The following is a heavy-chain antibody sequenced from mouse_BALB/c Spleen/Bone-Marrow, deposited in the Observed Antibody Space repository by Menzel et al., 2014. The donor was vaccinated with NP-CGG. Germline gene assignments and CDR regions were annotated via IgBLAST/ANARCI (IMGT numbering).Heavy chain of an antibody. Sequence: VQLQQSGAELMKPGASVKISCKSSGYTFSSYWTEWVKQRPGHGLEWIGEILPESGSTNYNEKFRGKATFTADTSSNTAYMQLSSLTSEDSAVYYCARTPGVLYFFDYWGQGTTLTVSS. J-gene: IGHJ2*01. V-gene: IGHV1-9*01. CDR3: ARTPGVLYFFDY. CDR2: ILPESGST. CDR1: GYTFSSYW.